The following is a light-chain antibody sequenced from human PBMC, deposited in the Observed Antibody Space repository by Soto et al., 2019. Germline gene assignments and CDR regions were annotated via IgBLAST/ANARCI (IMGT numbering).Light chain of an antibody. CDR3: SSFTNTYSYV. V-gene: IGLV2-14*01. Sequence: QSVLTQPAAVSGSPGQSITISCTGTSGDVGAYNYVSWYQQHPGKAPRLMIYDVSNRPSGASNRFSGSKSGNTASLTISELQAEDEADYYCSSFTNTYSYVFGTGTRSPS. CDR2: DVS. CDR1: SGDVGAYNY. J-gene: IGLJ1*01.